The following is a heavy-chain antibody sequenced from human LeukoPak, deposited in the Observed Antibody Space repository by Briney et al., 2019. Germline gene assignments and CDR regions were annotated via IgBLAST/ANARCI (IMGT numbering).Heavy chain of an antibody. CDR2: IRYDGSNK. D-gene: IGHD2-2*01. J-gene: IGHJ5*02. CDR1: GLTFSSYG. Sequence: PGGSLRLSCAPSGLTFSSYGMHWVRQAPGKGLEWVAFIRYDGSNKYYADSVKGRYTISRDNSKNTLYLQKNSLRAEDTAEYYCAKGPEDVYCSSTSCYRNWFDPWGQGTLVTVSS. V-gene: IGHV3-30*02. CDR3: AKGPEDVYCSSTSCYRNWFDP.